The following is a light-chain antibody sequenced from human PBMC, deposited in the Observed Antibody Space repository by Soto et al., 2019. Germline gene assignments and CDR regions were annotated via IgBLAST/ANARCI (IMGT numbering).Light chain of an antibody. J-gene: IGKJ2*01. CDR1: QSISNY. CDR2: AAS. Sequence: DIQMTQSPSSLSASVGDRVTITCRASQSISNYLNWYQQKPGRVPKLLIYAASSLQSGVPSRFSGSGSGTDFTLTISSLQLGDFATYYCQQSYNNPYTFGQGTKLEI. V-gene: IGKV1-39*01. CDR3: QQSYNNPYT.